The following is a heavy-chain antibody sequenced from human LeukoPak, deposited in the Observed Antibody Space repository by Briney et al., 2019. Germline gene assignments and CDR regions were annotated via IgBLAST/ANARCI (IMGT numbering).Heavy chain of an antibody. CDR1: GYTFTGYY. CDR2: INPNSGGT. J-gene: IGHJ5*02. Sequence: ASVKVSCKASGYTFTGYYMHWVRQAPGQGLEWMGWINPNSGGTNYAQKFQGRVTMTRDTSISTAYMELSRLRSDDTAVYYCASTGITMVRGVIISWFDPWGQGTLVTVSS. D-gene: IGHD3-10*01. V-gene: IGHV1-2*02. CDR3: ASTGITMVRGVIISWFDP.